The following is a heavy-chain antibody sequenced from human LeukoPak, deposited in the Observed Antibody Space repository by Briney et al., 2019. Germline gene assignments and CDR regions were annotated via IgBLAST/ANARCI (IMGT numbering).Heavy chain of an antibody. CDR2: IYTSGST. V-gene: IGHV4-61*02. Sequence: SETLSLTCTVSGGSISSGSYYWSWIRQPAGKGLEWIGRIYTSGSTNYNPSLKSRVTISVDTSKNQFSLKLSSVTAADTAVYYCAREMHYYGSGSSYSDYWGQGTLVTVSS. CDR1: GGSISSGSYY. CDR3: AREMHYYGSGSSYSDY. D-gene: IGHD3-10*01. J-gene: IGHJ4*02.